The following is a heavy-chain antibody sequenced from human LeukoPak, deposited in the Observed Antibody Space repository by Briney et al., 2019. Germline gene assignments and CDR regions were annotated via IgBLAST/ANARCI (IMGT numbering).Heavy chain of an antibody. CDR1: GFTFSNYV. J-gene: IGHJ4*02. V-gene: IGHV3-23*01. CDR3: AKASGASRPYYFDY. CDR2: ITGSADDT. D-gene: IGHD3-10*01. Sequence: GGSLRLSCATSGFTFSNYVMSWVRQAPAEGLEWVSAITGSADDTYYADSVKGRFTISRDNSKNTLYLQMNSLRAEDTAVYYCAKASGASRPYYFDYWGQGTLVTVSS.